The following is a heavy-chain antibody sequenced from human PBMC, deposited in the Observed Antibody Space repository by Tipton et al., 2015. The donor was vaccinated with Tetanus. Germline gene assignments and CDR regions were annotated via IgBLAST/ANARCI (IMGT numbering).Heavy chain of an antibody. Sequence: TLSLTCTVSGGSISNHYWSWIRQPPGKGLEWIGYLYDKGRTKYNPSLNSRVTISVDTPKKQLSLKLTSVTAADTAVYYCARGSDIVVVPGVTRADWFDPWGQGTLVTVSS. V-gene: IGHV4-59*11. J-gene: IGHJ5*02. D-gene: IGHD2-2*01. CDR1: GGSISNHY. CDR3: ARGSDIVVVPGVTRADWFDP. CDR2: LYDKGRT.